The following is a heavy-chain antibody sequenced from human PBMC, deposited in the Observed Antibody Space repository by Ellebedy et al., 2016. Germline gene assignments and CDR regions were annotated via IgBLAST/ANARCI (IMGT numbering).Heavy chain of an antibody. CDR2: IHYSGSA. Sequence: SETLSLXCTVSGASIISSDHYWSWIRQPPGKGLEWLAYIHYSGSAYYNPSLRSQLTMSIDISKSQFSLRLASVTAADTAVYYYARVDSSGNWFFDIWGRGTLVTVSS. D-gene: IGHD3-10*01. V-gene: IGHV4-30-4*01. CDR1: GASIISSDHY. CDR3: ARVDSSGNWFFDI. J-gene: IGHJ2*01.